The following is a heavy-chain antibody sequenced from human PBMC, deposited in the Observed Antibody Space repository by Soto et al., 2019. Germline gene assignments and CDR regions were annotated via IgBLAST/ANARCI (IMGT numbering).Heavy chain of an antibody. D-gene: IGHD5-12*01. V-gene: IGHV3-30*18. CDR2: ISYDGSNK. CDR1: GFTFSSYG. CDR3: AKDTRRGYEDYYYGMDV. J-gene: IGHJ6*02. Sequence: SLRLSCAASGFTFSSYGMHWVRQAPGKGLEWVAVISYDGSNKYYADSVKGRFTISRDNSKNTLYLQMNSLRAEDTAVYYCAKDTRRGYEDYYYGMDVWGQGTTVTVSS.